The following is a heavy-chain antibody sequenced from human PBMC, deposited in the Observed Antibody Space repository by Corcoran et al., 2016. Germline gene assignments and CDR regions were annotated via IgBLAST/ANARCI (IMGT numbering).Heavy chain of an antibody. CDR2: IWYDGSNK. V-gene: IGHV3-33*01. Sequence: QVQLVESGGGMVQPGRSLRLSCAASGFTFSSYGMHWVRQAPGKGLEWVAVIWYDGSNKYYADSVKGRFTISRDNSKNTLYLQMNSLRAEDTAVYYCARNGRNSGSYGKYWGQGTLVTVSS. CDR3: ARNGRNSGSYGKY. D-gene: IGHD1-26*01. CDR1: GFTFSSYG. J-gene: IGHJ4*02.